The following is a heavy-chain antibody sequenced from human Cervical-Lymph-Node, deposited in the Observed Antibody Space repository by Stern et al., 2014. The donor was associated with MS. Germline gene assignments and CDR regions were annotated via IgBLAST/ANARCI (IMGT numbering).Heavy chain of an antibody. Sequence: QDQLVQSGAEVKKPGSSVKVSCKASGGTFSSYTISWVRQAPGQGLEWMGRIIPIVDIAKYAQKFQGRVTITADKSSSTAYMELSSLRSEDTAVYYCARLAVADTGYWGQGTLVTVSS. V-gene: IGHV1-69*02. CDR2: IIPIVDIA. J-gene: IGHJ4*02. CDR1: GGTFSSYT. D-gene: IGHD6-19*01. CDR3: ARLAVADTGY.